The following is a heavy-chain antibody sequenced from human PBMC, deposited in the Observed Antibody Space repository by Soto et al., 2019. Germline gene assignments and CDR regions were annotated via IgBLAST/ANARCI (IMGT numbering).Heavy chain of an antibody. CDR1: GFSMGGYS. Sequence: GSLRLSCEASGFSMGGYSMCWVRQSAGKGLEWLAYITVVTGNTRYADSVKGRFTISADRGRNSVFLQLNSLRDEDTAVYYCVRDRDLGGDMAHGDFWGQGTLVTVSS. CDR2: ITVVTGNT. J-gene: IGHJ4*01. V-gene: IGHV3-48*02. CDR3: VRDRDLGGDMAHGDF. D-gene: IGHD2-21*01.